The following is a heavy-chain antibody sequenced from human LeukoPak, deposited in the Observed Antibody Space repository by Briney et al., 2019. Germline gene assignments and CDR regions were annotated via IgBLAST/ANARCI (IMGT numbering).Heavy chain of an antibody. D-gene: IGHD3-10*01. CDR2: IHTSGST. J-gene: IGHJ4*02. CDR3: ARDAYYYGSGSYPLDY. Sequence: NPSETLSLTCTVSGVSISSYHWSWIRQPAGKGLEWIGRIHTSGSTNYNPSLKSRVTMSVDTSKNQFSLKLSSVTAADTAVYYCARDAYYYGSGSYPLDYWGQGTRVTVSS. CDR1: GVSISSYH. V-gene: IGHV4-4*07.